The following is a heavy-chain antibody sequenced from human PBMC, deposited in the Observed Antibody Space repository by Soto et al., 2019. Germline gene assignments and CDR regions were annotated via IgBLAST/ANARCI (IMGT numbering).Heavy chain of an antibody. CDR2: IIPIFGTA. V-gene: IGHV1-69*01. J-gene: IGHJ6*02. D-gene: IGHD2-15*01. CDR3: ARPVYCSGGSCYDYYYGMDV. CDR1: GGTFSSYA. Sequence: QVQLVQSGAEVKKPGSSVKVSCKASGGTFSSYAISWVRQAPGQGLEWMGGIIPIFGTANYAQKFQGRVTITADESTSTAYMELSSLRSEDTAVYYCARPVYCSGGSCYDYYYGMDVWGQGPRSPSP.